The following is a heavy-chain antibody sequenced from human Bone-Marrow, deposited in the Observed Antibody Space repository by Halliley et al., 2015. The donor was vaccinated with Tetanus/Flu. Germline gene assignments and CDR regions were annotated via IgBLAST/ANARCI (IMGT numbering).Heavy chain of an antibody. CDR3: TRDKWDHDTLQRYYGMDV. Sequence: ADRVYTNYSQNFQGRVTIAGDTSASTAYMELSSLRSEDTAVYYCTRDKWDHDTLQRYYGMDVWGQGTTVTVSS. CDR2: ADRVYT. J-gene: IGHJ6*02. D-gene: IGHD1-26*01. V-gene: IGHV1-3*01.